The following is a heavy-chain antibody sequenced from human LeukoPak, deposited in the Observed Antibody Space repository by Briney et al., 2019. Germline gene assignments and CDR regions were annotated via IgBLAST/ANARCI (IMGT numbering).Heavy chain of an antibody. V-gene: IGHV3-66*01. CDR1: GFTMSNNY. CDR3: ARDRDYSGSGSPDS. D-gene: IGHD3-10*01. J-gene: IGHJ4*02. Sequence: GSLRLPCAASGFTMSNNYMSWVRQAPGKGPEWVSVIYDGGITYYTDSVKGRFTISRDDSKNTLHLQMISLRVDDTAVYYCARDRDYSGSGSPDSWGQGTLVTVSS. CDR2: IYDGGIT.